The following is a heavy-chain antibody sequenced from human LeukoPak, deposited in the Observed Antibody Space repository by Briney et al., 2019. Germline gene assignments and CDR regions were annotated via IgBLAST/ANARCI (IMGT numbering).Heavy chain of an antibody. CDR2: INHSGST. Sequence: SETLSLTCAVYGGSFSGYYWSWIRQPPGKGVEWIGEINHSGSTNYNPSLKSRVTISVDTSKNQFSLKLSSVTAADTAVYYCARKLGYYYDSTFDYWGQGTLVTVSS. CDR3: ARKLGYYYDSTFDY. V-gene: IGHV4-34*01. J-gene: IGHJ4*02. D-gene: IGHD3-22*01. CDR1: GGSFSGYY.